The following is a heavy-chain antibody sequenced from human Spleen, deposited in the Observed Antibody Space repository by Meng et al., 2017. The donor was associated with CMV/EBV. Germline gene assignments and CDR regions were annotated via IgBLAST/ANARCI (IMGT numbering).Heavy chain of an antibody. CDR1: GFTFNSYP. J-gene: IGHJ3*02. Sequence: GESLKISCAASGFTFNSYPIHWVRQAPGKGLEWVAIISYDGTNKDYVDSVKGRFTISRDNSKNTLYLEMNSLRPEDTAVYFCASAPSRLDAFDIWGQGTVVTV. CDR3: ASAPSRLDAFDI. V-gene: IGHV3-30-3*01. CDR2: ISYDGTNK.